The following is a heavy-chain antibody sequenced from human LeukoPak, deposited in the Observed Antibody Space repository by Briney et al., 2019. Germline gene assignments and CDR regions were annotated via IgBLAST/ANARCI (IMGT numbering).Heavy chain of an antibody. CDR3: ARGRVVIVPTDMNAFDI. J-gene: IGHJ3*02. CDR2: IIPILGIA. V-gene: IGHV1-69*04. Sequence: GASVKVSCKAFGYTFTNYGITWLRQAPGQGLEWMGRIIPILGIANYAQKFQGRVTITADESTSTAYMELNSLTSEDTAVYYCARGRVVIVPTDMNAFDIWGQGTMVTVSS. D-gene: IGHD2-2*01. CDR1: GYTFTNYG.